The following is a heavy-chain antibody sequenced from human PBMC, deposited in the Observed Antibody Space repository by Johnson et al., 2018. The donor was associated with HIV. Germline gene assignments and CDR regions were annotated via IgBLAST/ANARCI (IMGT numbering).Heavy chain of an antibody. D-gene: IGHD1-26*01. V-gene: IGHV3-13*01. CDR2: IGTAGDT. CDR1: GFTFSSYD. Sequence: VQLVESGGGLIQPGGSLRLSCAASGFTFSSYDMHWVRQTTGKGLEWVSAIGTAGDTYYPSSVKGRFTISRENAKNSLYLQMNSLRAGDTAVYHCARGGGSLRWDLSFDIWGQGTMVTVSS. CDR3: ARGGGSLRWDLSFDI. J-gene: IGHJ3*02.